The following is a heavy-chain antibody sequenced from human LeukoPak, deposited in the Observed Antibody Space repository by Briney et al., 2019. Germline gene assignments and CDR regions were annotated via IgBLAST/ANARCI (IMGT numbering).Heavy chain of an antibody. Sequence: SGGSLRLSCAASGFTFSSYAMRWVRQAPGRGLEWVAVILYDGSNKYYADSVKGRFTISRDNSKNALYLQMHSLRAEDKAVYYCASSKVAGPRGDYWGQGTLVTVSS. CDR1: GFTFSSYA. CDR2: ILYDGSNK. D-gene: IGHD6-19*01. J-gene: IGHJ4*02. V-gene: IGHV3-30*04. CDR3: ASSKVAGPRGDY.